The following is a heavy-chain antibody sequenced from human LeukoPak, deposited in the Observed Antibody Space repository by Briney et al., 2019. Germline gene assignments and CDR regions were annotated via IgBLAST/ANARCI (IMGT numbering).Heavy chain of an antibody. J-gene: IGHJ6*03. Sequence: SETLSLTCAVFDGSFSDYYWSWVRQPPGKGLEWIGEINYSGRTNYYLSLTSRATLSIDTSKNQFSLKLSSVTVADTAVYYCARGVRGSTSWNSYYNYFYLDVWGKGTTVTVSS. CDR3: ARGVRGSTSWNSYYNYFYLDV. CDR2: INYSGRT. CDR1: DGSFSDYY. V-gene: IGHV4-34*01. D-gene: IGHD1-7*01.